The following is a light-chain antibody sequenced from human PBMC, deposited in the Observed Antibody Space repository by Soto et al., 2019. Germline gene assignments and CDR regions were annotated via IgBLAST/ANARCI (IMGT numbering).Light chain of an antibody. V-gene: IGLV2-14*01. CDR3: SSYTTNSARV. CDR1: SSDVGGHNY. CDR2: EVY. J-gene: IGLJ3*02. Sequence: QSALTQPASVSGSPGQSITISCTGTSSDVGGHNYVSWYQQHPGKAPKLMIFEVYLRPSGVSNRFSGSKSGNTASLTISGLQPEDEADYYCSSYTTNSARVFGGGTKVTVL.